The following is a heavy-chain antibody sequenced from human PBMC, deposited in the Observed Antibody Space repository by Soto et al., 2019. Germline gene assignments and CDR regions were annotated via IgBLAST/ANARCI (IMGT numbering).Heavy chain of an antibody. CDR3: ASAYCGGDCSNYYYGMDV. CDR1: GYTFTSYA. J-gene: IGHJ6*02. D-gene: IGHD2-21*02. Sequence: VASVKVSCKASGYTFTSYAMHWVRQAPGQRLEWMGWINAGNGNTKYSQKFQGRVTITRDTSASTAYMELSSLRSEDTAVYYCASAYCGGDCSNYYYGMDVWGQGTTVTVSS. V-gene: IGHV1-3*01. CDR2: INAGNGNT.